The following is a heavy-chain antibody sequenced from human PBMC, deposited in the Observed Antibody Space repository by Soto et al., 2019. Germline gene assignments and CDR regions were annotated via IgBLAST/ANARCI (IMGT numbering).Heavy chain of an antibody. Sequence: EVQLLESGGGLVQPGGSLRLSCEASGFTFSSYAMSWVRQAPGKGLEWVSAVSGSGGSTYYADSVKGRFTISRDNSKNALYLQMNSLRAEDTDVYYCAKDRSGGYDAFDIWGQGTMVTVSS. CDR1: GFTFSSYA. CDR2: VSGSGGST. D-gene: IGHD6-19*01. CDR3: AKDRSGGYDAFDI. J-gene: IGHJ3*02. V-gene: IGHV3-23*01.